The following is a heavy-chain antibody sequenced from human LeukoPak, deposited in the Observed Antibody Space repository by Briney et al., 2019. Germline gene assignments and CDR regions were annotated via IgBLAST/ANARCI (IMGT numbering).Heavy chain of an antibody. CDR3: ARYGTVTTSIFDY. Sequence: ASVEVSCKASGYTFTSYAIHWVRQAPGQSLEWMGWINAGNGNTKYSQKFQGRVTITRDTSATTAYMELSSLRSEDTAVYYCARYGTVTTSIFDYWGQGTLVTVSS. J-gene: IGHJ4*02. CDR2: INAGNGNT. CDR1: GYTFTSYA. D-gene: IGHD4-17*01. V-gene: IGHV1-3*01.